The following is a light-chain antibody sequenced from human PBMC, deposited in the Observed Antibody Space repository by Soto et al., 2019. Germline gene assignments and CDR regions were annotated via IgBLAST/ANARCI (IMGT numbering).Light chain of an antibody. J-gene: IGKJ1*01. CDR2: DAS. CDR1: QSISDW. CDR3: QQHNSSPLT. V-gene: IGKV1-5*01. Sequence: DIQMTQSPSTLSASVGDRVTITCRASQSISDWLAWFQQKPGKAPKVLIYDASTLESGVPSRFSGSGSGTEFTLTISSLQPEDSATYYCQQHNSSPLTFGQGTRVDIK.